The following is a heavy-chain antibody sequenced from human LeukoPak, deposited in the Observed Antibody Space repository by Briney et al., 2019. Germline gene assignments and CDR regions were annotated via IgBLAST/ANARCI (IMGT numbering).Heavy chain of an antibody. CDR2: INPNSGGT. CDR1: GYIFTGYY. D-gene: IGHD1-26*01. CDR3: ARHPYSGSYHFDY. V-gene: IGHV1-2*02. J-gene: IGHJ4*02. Sequence: ASVKVSCKASGYIFTGYYMHWVRQAPGQGLEWMGWINPNSGGTNSAQKFQGRVTMTRDTSISTAYMELSRLTSDDTAVHYCARHPYSGSYHFDYWGQGTLVTVSS.